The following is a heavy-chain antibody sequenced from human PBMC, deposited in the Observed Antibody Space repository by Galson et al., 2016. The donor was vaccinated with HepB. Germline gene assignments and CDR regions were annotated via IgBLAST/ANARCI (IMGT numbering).Heavy chain of an antibody. V-gene: IGHV3-30*18. J-gene: IGHJ6*02. CDR2: ISYDGSNK. CDR3: AKDKKAFGYCSGGSCYSGGMDV. D-gene: IGHD2-15*01. CDR1: GFTFSSYG. Sequence: SLRLSCAASGFTFSSYGMHWVRQAPGRGLEWVTVISYDGSNKYYGETVKGRFTVSRDNSKNTLFLQMNILRAEDTAVHYRAKDKKAFGYCSGGSCYSGGMDVWGQGTTVTVSS.